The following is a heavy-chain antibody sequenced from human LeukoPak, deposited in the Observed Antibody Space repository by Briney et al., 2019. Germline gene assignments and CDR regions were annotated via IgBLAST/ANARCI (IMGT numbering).Heavy chain of an antibody. CDR2: INSDGSST. V-gene: IGHV3-74*01. Sequence: GGSLRLSCAASGFTFSDYYMSWIRQAPGKGLVWVSRINSDGSSTFYADSVKGRFTIPRDNAKNTLYLQLNSLRAEDTAVYYCASRADTTFFDYWGQGALVTVSS. CDR1: GFTFSDYY. CDR3: ASRADTTFFDY. D-gene: IGHD2-15*01. J-gene: IGHJ4*02.